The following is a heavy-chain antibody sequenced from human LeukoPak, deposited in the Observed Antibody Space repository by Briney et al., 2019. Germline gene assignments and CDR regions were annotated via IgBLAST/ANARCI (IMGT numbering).Heavy chain of an antibody. CDR1: GFTFSSYA. CDR2: ISGSGGST. CDR3: AKRGDFWSGFTRGFDY. V-gene: IGHV3-23*01. Sequence: GGSLRLPCAASGFTFSSYAMSWVRQAPGKGLEWVSAISGSGGSTYYADSVKGRFTISRDNSKNTLYLQMNSLRAEDTAVYYCAKRGDFWSGFTRGFDYWGQGTLVTVSS. D-gene: IGHD3-3*01. J-gene: IGHJ4*02.